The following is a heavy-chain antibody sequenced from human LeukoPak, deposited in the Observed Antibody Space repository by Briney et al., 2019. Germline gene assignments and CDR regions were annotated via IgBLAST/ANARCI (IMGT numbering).Heavy chain of an antibody. CDR2: INWNGGST. V-gene: IGHV3-20*04. D-gene: IGHD3-22*01. CDR3: AKVKYYDSIGYSGFDY. CDR1: GFTFDDYA. J-gene: IGHJ4*02. Sequence: GGSLRLSCAASGFTFDDYAMSWVRQAPGKGLEWVSGINWNGGSTGYADSVKGRFTISRDNDENSLYLQMNSLRDEDTALYYCAKVKYYDSIGYSGFDYWGQGTLVTVSS.